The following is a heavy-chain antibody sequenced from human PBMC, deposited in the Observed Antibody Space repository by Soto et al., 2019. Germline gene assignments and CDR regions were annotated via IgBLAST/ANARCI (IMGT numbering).Heavy chain of an antibody. V-gene: IGHV3-23*01. CDR3: ARTAYDILTGYRPYYFDY. J-gene: IGHJ4*02. D-gene: IGHD3-9*01. CDR1: GFTFSTYA. Sequence: GGSLRLSCVASGFTFSTYAMSWVRQAPGKGLEWVSASSGSVNTYYADSVKGRFTISRDISKNTLYLQMNSLRAEDTAVYYCARTAYDILTGYRPYYFDYWGQGTLVTVSS. CDR2: SSGSVNT.